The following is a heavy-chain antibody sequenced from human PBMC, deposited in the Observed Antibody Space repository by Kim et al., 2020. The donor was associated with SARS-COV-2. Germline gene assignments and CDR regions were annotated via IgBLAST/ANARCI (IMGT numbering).Heavy chain of an antibody. J-gene: IGHJ4*02. Sequence: SETLSLTCTVSGGSISSGGYYWSWIRQHPGMGLEWIGYIYYSGSTYYNPSLKSRVTISVDTSKNQFSLKLSSVTAADTAVYYCARATTIFGVVIQSFDYWGQGTLVTVSS. CDR1: GGSISSGGYY. D-gene: IGHD3-3*01. CDR3: ARATTIFGVVIQSFDY. CDR2: IYYSGST. V-gene: IGHV4-31*03.